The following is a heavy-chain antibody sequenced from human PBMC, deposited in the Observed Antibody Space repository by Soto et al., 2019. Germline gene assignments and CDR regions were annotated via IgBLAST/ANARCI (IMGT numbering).Heavy chain of an antibody. J-gene: IGHJ6*02. Sequence: GASVKVSCKASGYTFTSYGISWVRQAPGQGLEWMGWISAYNGNTNYAQKLQGRVTMTTDTSTSTAYMELRSLRSDDTAVYYCARLCSSTSCYVYYYYGMDIWGQGTTVTVSS. V-gene: IGHV1-18*04. CDR2: ISAYNGNT. CDR3: ARLCSSTSCYVYYYYGMDI. D-gene: IGHD2-2*01. CDR1: GYTFTSYG.